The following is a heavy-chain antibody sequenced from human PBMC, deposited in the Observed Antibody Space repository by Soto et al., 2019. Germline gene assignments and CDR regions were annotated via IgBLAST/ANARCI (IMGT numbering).Heavy chain of an antibody. CDR2: TYYRSKWYN. V-gene: IGHV6-1*01. D-gene: IGHD3-3*01. Sequence: PSQTLSLTCAISGDSVSSNSAAWNWIRQTPSRGLEWLGRTYYRSKWYNDYAVSVKSRITINPDTSKNQFSLQLNSVTPEDTAVYYCARVPYYDFWSGYPSYYYYSMDVWGQGTTVTVSS. CDR1: GDSVSSNSAA. CDR3: ARVPYYDFWSGYPSYYYYSMDV. J-gene: IGHJ6*02.